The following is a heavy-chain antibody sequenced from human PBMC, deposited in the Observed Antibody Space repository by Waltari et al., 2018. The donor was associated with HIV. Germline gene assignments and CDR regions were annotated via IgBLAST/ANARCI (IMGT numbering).Heavy chain of an antibody. CDR1: GFTFTNYA. CDR2: ISCSGGST. Sequence: EVQLVESGGGLVQPGGSLRLSCAASGFTFTNYAMHWVRQAPGKGLEWGSAISCSGGSTYYADSVKGRFTISRDNSKNTLYLQMNSLRAEDTALYYCAKDDSTGSSGYYPFHYWGQGTLITVSS. J-gene: IGHJ4*02. D-gene: IGHD3-22*01. V-gene: IGHV3-23*04. CDR3: AKDDSTGSSGYYPFHY.